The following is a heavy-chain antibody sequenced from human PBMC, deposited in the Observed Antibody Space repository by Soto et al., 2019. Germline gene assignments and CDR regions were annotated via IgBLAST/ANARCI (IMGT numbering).Heavy chain of an antibody. CDR2: IYYSGST. D-gene: IGHD1-26*01. V-gene: IGHV4-59*01. Sequence: PSETLCLTCTVSGGSISSYYWSWIRQPPGKGLEWIGYIYYSGSTNYNPSLKSRVTISVDTSKNQFSLKLSSVTAADTAVYYCASSGPEGGSYYTGAFDIWGQGTMVTVSS. CDR1: GGSISSYY. J-gene: IGHJ3*02. CDR3: ASSGPEGGSYYTGAFDI.